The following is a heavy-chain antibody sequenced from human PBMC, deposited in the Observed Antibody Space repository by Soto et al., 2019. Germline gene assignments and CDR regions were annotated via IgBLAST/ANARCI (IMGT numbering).Heavy chain of an antibody. J-gene: IGHJ6*04. V-gene: IGHV1-2*02. CDR1: GYTFTGYY. CDR3: ARVPLTGYSYLGYYGMDV. Sequence: ASVKVSCKASGYTFTGYYMHWVRQAPGQGLEWMGWINPNSGGTNYAQKFQGRVTMTRDTSISTAYMELSRLRSDDTAVYYCARVPLTGYSYLGYYGMDVWGKGTTGTVSS. CDR2: INPNSGGT. D-gene: IGHD5-18*01.